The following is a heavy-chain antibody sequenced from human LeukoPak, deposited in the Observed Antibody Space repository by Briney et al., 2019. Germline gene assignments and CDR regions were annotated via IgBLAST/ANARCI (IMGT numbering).Heavy chain of an antibody. CDR2: ISGSGGST. D-gene: IGHD5-24*01. V-gene: IGHV3-23*01. CDR1: GFTFSSYA. J-gene: IGHJ4*02. CDR3: SKGEMATTSFDY. Sequence: GGSLRLSCAASGFTFSSYAMSWVRQAPGKGLEWVSAISGSGGSTYYADSVRGRFTISRDNSKHTLYLQINSLRADDTAVYYWSKGEMATTSFDYWGQGTLVTVSS.